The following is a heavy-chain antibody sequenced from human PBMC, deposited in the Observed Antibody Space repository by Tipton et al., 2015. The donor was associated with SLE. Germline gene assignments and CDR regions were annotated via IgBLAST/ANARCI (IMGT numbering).Heavy chain of an antibody. CDR3: ARVGGAFDY. D-gene: IGHD1-26*01. J-gene: IGHJ4*02. CDR1: GDSISNHY. Sequence: TLSLTCSVSGDSISNHYWSWIRQPPGKGLEWIGYIYYSGSTNYNPSLKSRVTISVDTSKNQFSLKLNSVTAADTAVYYCARVGGAFDYWGQGILVTVSS. CDR2: IYYSGST. V-gene: IGHV4-59*11.